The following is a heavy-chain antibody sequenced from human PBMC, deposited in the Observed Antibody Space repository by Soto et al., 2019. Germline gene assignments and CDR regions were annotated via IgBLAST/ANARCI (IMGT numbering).Heavy chain of an antibody. J-gene: IGHJ5*02. CDR1: GYSFTSYW. CDR2: IDPSDSYT. Sequence: RGESLKISCKGSGYSFTSYWISWVRQMPGKGLEWMGRIDPSDSYTNYSPSFQGHVTISADKSISTAYLQWSSLKASDTAMYYCASTKDPSAYYDFWSGHNWFDPWGQGTLVTVSS. D-gene: IGHD3-3*01. CDR3: ASTKDPSAYYDFWSGHNWFDP. V-gene: IGHV5-10-1*01.